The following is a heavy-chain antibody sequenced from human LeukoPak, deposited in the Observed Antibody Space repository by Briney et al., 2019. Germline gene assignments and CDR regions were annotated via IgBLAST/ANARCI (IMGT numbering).Heavy chain of an antibody. CDR2: ISWNSGSI. CDR3: AKGLDYDSSGYYDGYFDY. CDR1: GFTFDDYA. Sequence: PGGSLRLSCAASGFTFDDYAMHWVRQAPGKGLEWVSGISWNSGSIGYADSVKGRFTISRDNAKNSLYLQMNSLRAEDTALYYCAKGLDYDSSGYYDGYFDYWGQGTLVTVSS. V-gene: IGHV3-9*01. J-gene: IGHJ4*02. D-gene: IGHD3-22*01.